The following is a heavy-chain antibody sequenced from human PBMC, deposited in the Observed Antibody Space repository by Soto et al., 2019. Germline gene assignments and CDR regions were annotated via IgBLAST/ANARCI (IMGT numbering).Heavy chain of an antibody. J-gene: IGHJ4*02. CDR1: GFIFDDFA. D-gene: IGHD3-3*01. V-gene: IGHV3-9*01. CDR2: ISWNSDSI. Sequence: EGQLVESGGGFVQPGRSLRLSCAGSGFIFDDFALHWVRQAPGKGLEWVSGISWNSDSIGYADAVKGRFTISRENAKNSLYLQMNSLRAEDTALYYCTKVGGLYDFWSGPLHFDLWVQGTLVTVSS. CDR3: TKVGGLYDFWSGPLHFDL.